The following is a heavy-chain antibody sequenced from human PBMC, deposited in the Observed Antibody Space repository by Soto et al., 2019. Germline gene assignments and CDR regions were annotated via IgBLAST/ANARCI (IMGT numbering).Heavy chain of an antibody. CDR2: IYSGGYT. CDR3: GTPPGGGGY. V-gene: IGHV3-53*01. J-gene: IGHJ4*02. Sequence: EVQLVESGGGLIQPGGSLRLSCAVSGFTVSNNYMSWVRQAPGKGLEGVSVIYSGGYTAYGDSVKGRFTISRDNSKNPLYFQKKRPGAHAPAVFFCGTPPGGGGYWGQGTLVTVSS. D-gene: IGHD3-10*01. CDR1: GFTVSNNY.